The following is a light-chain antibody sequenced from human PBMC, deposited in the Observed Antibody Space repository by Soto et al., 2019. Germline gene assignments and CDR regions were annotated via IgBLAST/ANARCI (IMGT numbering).Light chain of an antibody. CDR3: QRYGSSPWT. V-gene: IGKV3-20*01. CDR1: QSVGSD. J-gene: IGKJ1*01. CDR2: GAS. Sequence: EIVMTQSPATLSVSPGERATLSCRASQSVGSDLAWYQQKPGQAPRLLISGASSRATGIPDRFSGSGSGTDFTVTISRLEPEDFAVYYCQRYGSSPWTFGQGTKVDIK.